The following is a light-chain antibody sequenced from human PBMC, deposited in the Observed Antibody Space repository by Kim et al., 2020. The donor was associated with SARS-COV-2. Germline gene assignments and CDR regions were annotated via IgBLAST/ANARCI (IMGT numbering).Light chain of an antibody. CDR3: QQYNNWPPIT. CDR1: QSVSSN. J-gene: IGKJ5*01. CDR2: GAS. Sequence: SPGERATRSGRASQSVSSNLAWYQQKPGQAPRLLIYGASTRATGIPARFSGSGSGTEFTLTISSLQSEDFAVYYCQQYNNWPPITFGQGTRLEIK. V-gene: IGKV3-15*01.